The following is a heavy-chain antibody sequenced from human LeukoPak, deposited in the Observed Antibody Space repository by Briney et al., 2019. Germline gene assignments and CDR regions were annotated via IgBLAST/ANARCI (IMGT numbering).Heavy chain of an antibody. V-gene: IGHV3-30*03. J-gene: IGHJ3*02. Sequence: PGGSLRLSCAASGFTFSSYGMHWVRQAPGKGLEWVAVISYDGSNKYYADSVKGRFTISRDNSKNTLYLQMNSLRAEDTAVYYCARAARRGYYYDSSASPEAFDIWGQGTMVTVSS. CDR3: ARAARRGYYYDSSASPEAFDI. CDR2: ISYDGSNK. CDR1: GFTFSSYG. D-gene: IGHD3-22*01.